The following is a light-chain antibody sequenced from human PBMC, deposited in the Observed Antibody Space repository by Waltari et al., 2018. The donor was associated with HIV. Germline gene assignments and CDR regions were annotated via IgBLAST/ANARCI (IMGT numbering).Light chain of an antibody. V-gene: IGLV7-43*01. J-gene: IGLJ1*01. CDR2: STS. CDR1: TGAVTSGNS. Sequence: QTVVTQEPSLTVSPGGTVTLTCASSTGAVTSGNSPNWFQQKPGQAPRGLIYSTSNKNSSTPARFAGSLLGGKATLTLSGVQPEDEAEYYCLLYYGGAQRYVFGTGTKVTVL. CDR3: LLYYGGAQRYV.